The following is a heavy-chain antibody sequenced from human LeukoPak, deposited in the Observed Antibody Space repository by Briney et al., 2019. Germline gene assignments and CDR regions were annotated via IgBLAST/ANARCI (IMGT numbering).Heavy chain of an antibody. CDR3: AILATYYYDSSGYYPLDY. J-gene: IGHJ4*02. CDR2: IYYSGST. D-gene: IGHD3-22*01. CDR1: GGSISSSSYY. V-gene: IGHV4-39*01. Sequence: SETLSLTCTVSGGSISSSSYYWGWIRQPPGKGLEWIGSIYYSGSTYYNPSLKSRVTISADTSKNQFSLKLSSVTAADTAVYYCAILATYYYDSSGYYPLDYWGQGTLVTVSS.